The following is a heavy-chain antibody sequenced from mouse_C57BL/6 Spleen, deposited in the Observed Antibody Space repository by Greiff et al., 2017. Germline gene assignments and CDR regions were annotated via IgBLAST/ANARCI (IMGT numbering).Heavy chain of an antibody. V-gene: IGHV1-69*01. CDR1: GYTFTSYW. D-gene: IGHD4-1*01. J-gene: IGHJ2*01. CDR3: ARLLGYFDY. CDR2: IDPSDSYT. Sequence: QVQLQQPGAELVMPGASVKLSCKASGYTFTSYWMHWVKPRPGQGLEWIGEIDPSDSYTNYNQKFKGKSTLTVDKSSSTAYMQLSSLTSEASAVYYCARLLGYFDYWGQGTTLTVSA.